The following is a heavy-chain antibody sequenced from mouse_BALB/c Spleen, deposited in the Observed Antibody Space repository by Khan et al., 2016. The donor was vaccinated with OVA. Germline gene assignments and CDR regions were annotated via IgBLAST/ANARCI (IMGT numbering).Heavy chain of an antibody. J-gene: IGHJ3*01. CDR3: ARGVYYGYACFAY. V-gene: IGHV1-66*01. D-gene: IGHD2-2*01. Sequence: QVQLQQSGPELVKPGASVKISCEASGYSFTSYYIHWVKQRPGQGLEWIGWIFPGSGNSQYNEKFKGKDTLTADPSSSTAYMQLSSLTSEDSAVYFCARGVYYGYACFAYWGQGTLVTVSA. CDR1: GYSFTSYY. CDR2: IFPGSGNS.